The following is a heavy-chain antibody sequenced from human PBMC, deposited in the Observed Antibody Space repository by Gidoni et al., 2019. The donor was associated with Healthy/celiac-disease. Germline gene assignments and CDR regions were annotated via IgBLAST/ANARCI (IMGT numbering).Heavy chain of an antibody. CDR1: GFTFSSYA. J-gene: IGHJ4*02. Sequence: EVQLLESGGGLVQPGGSLRLSCAASGFTFSSYAMSWVRQAPGKGLEGGSAISGSGGSTYYADSVKGRFTISRDNSKNTLYLQMNSLRAEDTAVYYCARGYSFPDYFDYWGQGTLVTVPS. CDR2: ISGSGGST. V-gene: IGHV3-23*01. D-gene: IGHD5-18*01. CDR3: ARGYSFPDYFDY.